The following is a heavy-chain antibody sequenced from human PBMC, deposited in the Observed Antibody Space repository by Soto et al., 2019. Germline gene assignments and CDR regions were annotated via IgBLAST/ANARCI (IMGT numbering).Heavy chain of an antibody. CDR2: IDTSSTYI. J-gene: IGHJ6*02. Sequence: EVQLVESGGGLVKPGGSLRLSCAASGFSFSSFTMNWVRQAPGKGLEWVSSIDTSSTYIYYADSVTGRFTISRDNAKKSVYLQMPTLRAEATAFYYCASVTGSVTCNYGLMDVWGQWTTVTVSS. CDR3: ASVTGSVTCNYGLMDV. CDR1: GFSFSSFT. V-gene: IGHV3-21*02. D-gene: IGHD4-4*01.